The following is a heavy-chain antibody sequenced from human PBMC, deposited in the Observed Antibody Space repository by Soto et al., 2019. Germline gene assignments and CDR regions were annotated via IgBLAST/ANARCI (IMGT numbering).Heavy chain of an antibody. CDR3: GRYFSYAIDY. J-gene: IGHJ2*01. CDR1: GTSISSYY. Sequence: SETLSLTCTVSGTSISSYYWSWIRQPPGKGLEWIANNHYSGTTIYNPSLASRVTLSVDTSKNQFSLKMTSVTAAGRAMYFCGRYFSYAIDYWGRGTLVTVSS. D-gene: IGHD2-8*01. CDR2: NHYSGTT. V-gene: IGHV4-59*01.